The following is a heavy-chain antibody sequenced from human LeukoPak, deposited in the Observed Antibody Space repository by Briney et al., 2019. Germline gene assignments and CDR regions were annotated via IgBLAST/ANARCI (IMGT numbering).Heavy chain of an antibody. Sequence: TGGSLRLSCAASGFTFSSYSMNWVRQAPGKGLEWVSSISSSSSYIYYADSVKGRFTISRDNAKNSLYLQMNSLRAEDTAVYYCARHGYYDSSGYRPDAFDIWGQGTMVTVSS. V-gene: IGHV3-21*01. CDR1: GFTFSSYS. J-gene: IGHJ3*02. CDR3: ARHGYYDSSGYRPDAFDI. D-gene: IGHD3-22*01. CDR2: ISSSSSYI.